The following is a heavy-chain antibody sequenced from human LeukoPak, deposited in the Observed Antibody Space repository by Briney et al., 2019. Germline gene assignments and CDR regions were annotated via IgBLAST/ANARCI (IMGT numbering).Heavy chain of an antibody. CDR2: LYNSGST. CDR3: ARGVTTPLDAFDI. J-gene: IGHJ3*02. D-gene: IGHD1-26*01. CDR1: GGSISTYY. V-gene: IGHV4-59*01. Sequence: QTSETLSLTCTVSGGSISTYYWNWMRQPPGKGLEWIGYLYNSGSTNYNPSLKSRATISVDMSKNQLSLRLSSVTAADTAVYYCARGVTTPLDAFDIWGQGTMVTVSS.